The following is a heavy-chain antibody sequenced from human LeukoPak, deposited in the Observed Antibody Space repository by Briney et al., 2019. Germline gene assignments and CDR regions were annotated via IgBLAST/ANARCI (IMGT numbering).Heavy chain of an antibody. CDR1: GYTFTSYY. V-gene: IGHV1-46*01. CDR3: AREHRQQLVSDY. CDR2: INPSGGST. J-gene: IGHJ4*02. D-gene: IGHD6-13*01. Sequence: ASVKVSCKASGYTFTSYYMHWVRQAPGQGLEWMGIINPSGGSTSYAQKFQGRVTMTRYTSTGTVYMELSSLRSEDTAVYYCAREHRQQLVSDYWGQGTLVTVSS.